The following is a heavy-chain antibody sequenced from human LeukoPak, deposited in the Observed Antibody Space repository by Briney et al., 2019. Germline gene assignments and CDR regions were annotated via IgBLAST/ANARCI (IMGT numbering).Heavy chain of an antibody. Sequence: HTGGSLRLSCAASGFTISTYAMTWVRQAPGKGLEWVSSISANGGSTFCADSEKGRFAISRDPSKNTLYLQMDSLRVDDTAVYYCAKGPSDRAIDYWGQGTLVTVSS. J-gene: IGHJ4*02. CDR2: ISANGGST. D-gene: IGHD1-26*01. CDR1: GFTISTYA. CDR3: AKGPSDRAIDY. V-gene: IGHV3-23*01.